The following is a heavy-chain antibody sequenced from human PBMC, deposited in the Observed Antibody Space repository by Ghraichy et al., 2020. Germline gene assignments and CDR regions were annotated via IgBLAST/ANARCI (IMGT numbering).Heavy chain of an antibody. CDR3: STMNLVEVPTSERDY. J-gene: IGHJ4*02. Sequence: ETLSLTCAASGFTFSNSWMSWVRQAPGKGLEWVGRIKRTTEGGTTDHAAPVKGRFTISRDDSKNTLYLQMNSLKTEDTAVYYCSTMNLVEVPTSERDYWGQGTLVTVSS. CDR2: IKRTTEGGTT. D-gene: IGHD5-12*01. CDR1: GFTFSNSW. V-gene: IGHV3-15*01.